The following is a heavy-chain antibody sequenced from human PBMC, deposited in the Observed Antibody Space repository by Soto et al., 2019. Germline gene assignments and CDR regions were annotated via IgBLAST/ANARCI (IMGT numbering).Heavy chain of an antibody. CDR3: ARGGTAMVIGIAIFDY. J-gene: IGHJ4*02. D-gene: IGHD5-18*01. CDR2: IYTSGST. V-gene: IGHV4-4*07. CDR1: GGSISSYY. Sequence: SETLSLTCTVSGGSISSYYWSWIRQPAGKGLEWIGRIYTSGSTNYNPSLKSRVTMSVDTSKNQFSLKLSSVTAADTAVYYCARGGTAMVIGIAIFDYRGQGTLVTVSS.